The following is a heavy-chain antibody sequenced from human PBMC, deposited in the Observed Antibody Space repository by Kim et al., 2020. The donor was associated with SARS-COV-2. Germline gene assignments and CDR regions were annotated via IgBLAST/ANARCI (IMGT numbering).Heavy chain of an antibody. J-gene: IGHJ4*02. CDR1: GYRFAIHW. V-gene: IGHV5-10-1*01. CDR3: ARLGEYTLDF. CDR2: IDPTDSRT. Sequence: GESLKISCKASGYRFAIHWIAWVRQKPGEGLEWMGRIDPTDSRTNYSPTFEGRISMSVDRSTNTAYLQWTRLTASDSAMYFCARLGEYTLDFWGQGALVT. D-gene: IGHD2-2*02.